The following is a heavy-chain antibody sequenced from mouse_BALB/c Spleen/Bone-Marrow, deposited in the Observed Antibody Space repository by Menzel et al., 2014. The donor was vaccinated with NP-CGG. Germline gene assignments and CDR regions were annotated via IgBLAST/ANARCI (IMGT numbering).Heavy chain of an antibody. J-gene: IGHJ2*01. V-gene: IGHV5-9-3*01. CDR3: ARHGITRLLDY. CDR2: ISSGGSYT. D-gene: IGHD2-4*01. Sequence: EVKVEESGGGLVKPGGSLKLSCAASGFTFSSYAMSWVRQTPEKRLEWVATISSGGSYTYYPDSVKGRFTISRDNVKNTLYLQMSSLRSEDTAMYYCARHGITRLLDYWGQGTTLTVSS. CDR1: GFTFSSYA.